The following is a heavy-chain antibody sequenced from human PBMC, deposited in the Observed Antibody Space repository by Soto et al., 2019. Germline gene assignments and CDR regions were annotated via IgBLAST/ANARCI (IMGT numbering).Heavy chain of an antibody. CDR3: ARDMAYYDFWSGYYIGSRNYYYYYGMDV. D-gene: IGHD3-3*01. Sequence: PGESLKISCSASGFTFSDYYMSLILQAPGKGLDWVSYISSSGSTIYYAYSVKGRFTISRDNAKNSLYLQMNSLRAEDTAVYYCARDMAYYDFWSGYYIGSRNYYYYYGMDVWGQGTTVTVSS. CDR2: ISSSGSTI. V-gene: IGHV3-11*01. J-gene: IGHJ6*02. CDR1: GFTFSDYY.